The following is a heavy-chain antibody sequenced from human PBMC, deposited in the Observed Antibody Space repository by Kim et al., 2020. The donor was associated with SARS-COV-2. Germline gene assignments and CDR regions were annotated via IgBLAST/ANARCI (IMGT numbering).Heavy chain of an antibody. J-gene: IGHJ6*02. D-gene: IGHD3-9*01. Sequence: GGSLRLSCAASGFTFSSYEMNWVRQAPGKGLEWVSYISSSGSTIYYADSVKGRFTISRDNAKNSLYLQMNSLRAEDTAVYYCADILTGYGMDVWGQGTTVTVSS. CDR2: ISSSGSTI. CDR1: GFTFSSYE. V-gene: IGHV3-48*03. CDR3: ADILTGYGMDV.